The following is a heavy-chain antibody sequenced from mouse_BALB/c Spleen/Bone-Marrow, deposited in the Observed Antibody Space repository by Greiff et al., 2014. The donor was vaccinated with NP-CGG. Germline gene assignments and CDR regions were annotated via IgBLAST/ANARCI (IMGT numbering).Heavy chain of an antibody. V-gene: IGHV2-9*02. D-gene: IGHD2-2*01. Sequence: QVQLKESGPGLVAPSQSLSITCTVSGFSLTSYGVHWVRQPPGKGLEWLGVILAGGSTNYNSALMSRLSISKDNSKSQIFLKMNSLQTDDTAMYYCARDREYGYYYAMDYWGQGTSVTVSS. CDR3: ARDREYGYYYAMDY. J-gene: IGHJ4*01. CDR2: ILAGGST. CDR1: GFSLTSYG.